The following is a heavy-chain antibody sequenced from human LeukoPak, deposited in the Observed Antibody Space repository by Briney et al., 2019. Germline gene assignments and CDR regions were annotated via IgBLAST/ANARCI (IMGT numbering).Heavy chain of an antibody. J-gene: IGHJ6*02. CDR2: IWLVASNK. D-gene: IGHD4-17*01. CDR3: ARVRRPSVPVSYYGMDV. V-gene: IGHV3-33*01. Sequence: GGSLRLSRAASGFTLSRYGMRWVRQAAGKGREWVAVIWLVASNKYYAASVKGRFTISRDNSKTTLYPQMNSRRAEDTAVYYCARVRRPSVPVSYYGMDVWGQGTTVTVSS. CDR1: GFTLSRYG.